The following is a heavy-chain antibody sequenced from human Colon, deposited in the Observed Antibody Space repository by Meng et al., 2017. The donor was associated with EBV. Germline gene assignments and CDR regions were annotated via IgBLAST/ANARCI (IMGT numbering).Heavy chain of an antibody. J-gene: IGHJ5*02. D-gene: IGHD3-10*01. V-gene: IGHV4-34*01. Sequence: QGLLQQWGAGLVKPSEPLSRSCSVYGGSFRDYYWAWIRHPPGKGLEWIGEIDHRGNTKYNPSLKSRVTISLDTSKKQFSLKVSSVTAADSAVYYCARRGPSGNFSPWSQGALVTVSS. CDR3: ARRGPSGNFSP. CDR1: GGSFRDYY. CDR2: IDHRGNT.